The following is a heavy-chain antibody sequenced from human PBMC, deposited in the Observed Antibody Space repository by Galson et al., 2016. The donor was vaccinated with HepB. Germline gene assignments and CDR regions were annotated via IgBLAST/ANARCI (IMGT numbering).Heavy chain of an antibody. CDR2: IYPGNSDT. V-gene: IGHV5-51*01. J-gene: IGHJ5*02. CDR3: ATQPQYEILTGYRFDP. D-gene: IGHD3-9*01. CDR1: GYIFTTYW. Sequence: QSGAEVKKPGESLKISCKGSGYIFTTYWIVWVRQMPGKGLEWMGSIYPGNSDTKYSPSFQGQVTISTDKSVNTAYLQWRSLKASDTAIYYCATQPQYEILTGYRFDPWGQGTLVTVSS.